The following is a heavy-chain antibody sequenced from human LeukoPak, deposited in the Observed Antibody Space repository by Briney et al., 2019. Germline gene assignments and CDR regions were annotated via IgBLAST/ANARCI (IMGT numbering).Heavy chain of an antibody. D-gene: IGHD3-9*01. CDR2: ISGNGGST. Sequence: GGSLRLSCAASGFTFSSYRMNWVRQAPGQGLEWVSAISGNGGSTYYADSVKGRFTISRDNSKNTAYLEMNRLRDEDTAFYYCAKELYFDWLYRDNWFEPWGEKTLITVFS. J-gene: IGHJ5*02. CDR1: GFTFSSYR. CDR3: AKELYFDWLYRDNWFEP. V-gene: IGHV3-23*01.